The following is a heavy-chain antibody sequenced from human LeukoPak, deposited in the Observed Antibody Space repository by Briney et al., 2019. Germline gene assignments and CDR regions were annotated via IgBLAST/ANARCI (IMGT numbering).Heavy chain of an antibody. CDR2: INAGNGNT. D-gene: IGHD5-18*01. J-gene: IGHJ4*02. Sequence: ASVKVSCKASGDTFTSYAMHWVRQAPGQRLEWMGWINAGNGNTKYSQKFQGRVTITRDTSASTAYMELSSLRSEDTAVYYCARVVDVNSYGLFDYWGQGTLVTVSS. CDR1: GDTFTSYA. CDR3: ARVVDVNSYGLFDY. V-gene: IGHV1-3*01.